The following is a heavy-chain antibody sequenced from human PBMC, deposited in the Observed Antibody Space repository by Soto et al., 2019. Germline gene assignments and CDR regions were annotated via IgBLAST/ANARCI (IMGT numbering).Heavy chain of an antibody. D-gene: IGHD2-15*01. CDR1: GFTFSSYW. Sequence: GGSLRLSCAASGFTFSSYWMHWFRQAPGKGLVWVSRINSDGSSTSYADSVKGRFTISRDNAKNTLYLQMNSLRAEDTAVYYCARAVEIVVALYMDVWGKGTTVTVSS. CDR3: ARAVEIVVALYMDV. CDR2: INSDGSST. J-gene: IGHJ6*03. V-gene: IGHV3-74*01.